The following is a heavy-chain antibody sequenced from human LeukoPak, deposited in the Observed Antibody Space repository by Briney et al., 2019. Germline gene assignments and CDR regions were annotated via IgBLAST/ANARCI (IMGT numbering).Heavy chain of an antibody. J-gene: IGHJ4*02. V-gene: IGHV1-18*01. D-gene: IGHD3-10*01. CDR3: ARGRFGDISFDY. CDR2: INTYYGNT. Sequence: ASVKVSCKSSGYTFTSYGITWVRQAPGQGLEWMGWINTYYGNTDYAQNFQGRVTMTTDTSTSTAYMELRSLRSGDTAVYYCARGRFGDISFDYWGQGTLVTVSS. CDR1: GYTFTSYG.